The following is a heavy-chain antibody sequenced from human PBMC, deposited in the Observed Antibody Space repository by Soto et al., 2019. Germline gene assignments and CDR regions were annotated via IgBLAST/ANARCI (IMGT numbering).Heavy chain of an antibody. CDR1: SFSISRGYY. Sequence: SETLSLTCAVSSFSISRGYYWGWIRQPPGKGLEWIGYIYQSGSTYYNPSLKSRVTISVDRSRNQFSLXLXXVTAADTAVYFCATQSYSNSGAYYYYAMDVWGQGTTVTVSS. J-gene: IGHJ6*02. D-gene: IGHD4-4*01. CDR2: IYQSGST. CDR3: ATQSYSNSGAYYYYAMDV. V-gene: IGHV4-38-2*01.